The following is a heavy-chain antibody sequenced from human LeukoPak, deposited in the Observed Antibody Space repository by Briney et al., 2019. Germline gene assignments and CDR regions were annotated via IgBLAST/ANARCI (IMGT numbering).Heavy chain of an antibody. CDR2: INHSGST. J-gene: IGHJ4*02. CDR3: AREGGPSFDY. V-gene: IGHV4-34*01. D-gene: IGHD2-15*01. Sequence: SETLSLTCAVYGGSFSGYYWSWIRQPPGKGLEWIGEINHSGSTNYNPSLKGRVTISVDTSKNQFSLKLSSVTAADTAVYYCAREGGPSFDYWGQGTLVTVSS. CDR1: GGSFSGYY.